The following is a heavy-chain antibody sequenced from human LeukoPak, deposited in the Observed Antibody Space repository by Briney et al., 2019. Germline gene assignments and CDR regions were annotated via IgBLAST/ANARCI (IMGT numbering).Heavy chain of an antibody. CDR2: ISSSSSYI. CDR3: ARDVGRARAFDI. CDR1: GFTFSSYS. D-gene: IGHD2-15*01. V-gene: IGHV3-21*01. Sequence: PGGSLRLSCAASGFTFSSYSMNWVRQAPGKGLEWVSSISSSSSYIYYADSAKGRFTISRDNAKNSLYLQMNSLRAEDTAVYYCARDVGRARAFDIWGQGTMVTVSS. J-gene: IGHJ3*02.